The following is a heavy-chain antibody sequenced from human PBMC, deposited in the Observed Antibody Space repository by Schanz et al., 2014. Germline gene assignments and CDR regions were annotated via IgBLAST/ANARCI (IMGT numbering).Heavy chain of an antibody. D-gene: IGHD3-3*01. CDR2: IKQDGSEK. Sequence: VQLVESGGGLVKPGGSLTLSCAASGFTFSSYSMNWVRQAPGKGLEWVANIKQDGSEKYYVDSVKGRFTISRDNSDNTLYLQMNNLRAEDTAVYYCARGSGPFDSWGQGTLVTVSS. J-gene: IGHJ4*02. V-gene: IGHV3-7*03. CDR3: ARGSGPFDS. CDR1: GFTFSSYS.